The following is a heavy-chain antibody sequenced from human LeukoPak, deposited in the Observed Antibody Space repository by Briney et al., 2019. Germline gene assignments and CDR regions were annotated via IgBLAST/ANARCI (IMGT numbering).Heavy chain of an antibody. V-gene: IGHV3-30*02. Sequence: GSLRLSCAASGFTFSSYGMHWVRQAPGKGLEWVAVIWYDGSNKYYSDSVKGRFTISRDNSKNTLYLQMNSLRAEDTAVYYCAKDHLGCSGGSCYPGDYFDYWGQGTLVTVSS. D-gene: IGHD2-15*01. CDR3: AKDHLGCSGGSCYPGDYFDY. CDR2: IWYDGSNK. J-gene: IGHJ4*02. CDR1: GFTFSSYG.